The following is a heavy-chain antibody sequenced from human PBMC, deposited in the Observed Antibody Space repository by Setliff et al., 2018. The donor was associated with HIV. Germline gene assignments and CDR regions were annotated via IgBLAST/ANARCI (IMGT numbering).Heavy chain of an antibody. CDR3: ARRAGSDYFTRFDY. V-gene: IGHV4-34*01. CDR1: GGSFSGYY. CDR2: INHSGST. J-gene: IGHJ4*02. Sequence: SETLSLTCAVYGGSFSGYYWSWIRQFPGKGLEWIGEINHSGSTNYNPSLKSRVTILGDTSKSQFSLKLSSVTAADAAVYYCARRAGSDYFTRFDYWGQGTLVTVSS. D-gene: IGHD3-10*01.